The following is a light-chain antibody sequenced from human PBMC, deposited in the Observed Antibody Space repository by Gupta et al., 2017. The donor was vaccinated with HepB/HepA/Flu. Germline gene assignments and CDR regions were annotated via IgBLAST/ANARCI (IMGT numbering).Light chain of an antibody. Sequence: ELVLTQSPATLSLSPGERPTLSCRASQSIFNYLAWYQQKPGQAPRLLIYDAFNRATGVPARFSGSGSGTDFTLTISSLEPEDSAVYYCQQRNNWVTFGGGTKVEI. CDR3: QQRNNWVT. CDR2: DAF. J-gene: IGKJ4*01. V-gene: IGKV3-11*01. CDR1: QSIFNY.